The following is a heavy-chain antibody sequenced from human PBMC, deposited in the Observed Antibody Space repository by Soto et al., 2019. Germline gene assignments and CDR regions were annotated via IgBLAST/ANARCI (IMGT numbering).Heavy chain of an antibody. CDR3: ARGRAYYYDSSGYRGFDY. CDR1: GGSFSGYY. V-gene: IGHV4-34*01. J-gene: IGHJ4*02. D-gene: IGHD3-22*01. Sequence: SETLSLTCAVYGGSFSGYYWTWIRQSPGKGLEWIGQISYSGSTNYNPSLKSRVFISIGTSNNQFFLELTSVTAADTAVYYCARGRAYYYDSSGYRGFDYWGQGTLVTVSS. CDR2: ISYSGST.